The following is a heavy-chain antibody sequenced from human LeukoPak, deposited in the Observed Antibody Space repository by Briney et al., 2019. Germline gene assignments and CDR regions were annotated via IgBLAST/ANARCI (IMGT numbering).Heavy chain of an antibody. CDR3: ARARGRYSYGYDWFDP. V-gene: IGHV4-61*02. CDR2: IYTSGST. Sequence: PSETLSLTCTVSGYSISSDYWWGWIRQPAGKGLEWIGRIYTSGSTNYNPSLKSRVTISVDTSKNQFSLKLSSVTAADTAVYYCARARGRYSYGYDWFDPWGQGTLVTVSS. CDR1: GYSISSDY. D-gene: IGHD5-18*01. J-gene: IGHJ5*02.